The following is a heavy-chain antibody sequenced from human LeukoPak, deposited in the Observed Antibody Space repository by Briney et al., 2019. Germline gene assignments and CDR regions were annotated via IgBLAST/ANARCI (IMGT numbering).Heavy chain of an antibody. CDR2: IIPIFGTA. CDR1: GGTFSSYA. J-gene: IGHJ5*02. Sequence: ASVKVSCKASGGTFSSYAISWVRQAPGQGLEWMGGIIPIFGTANYAQKFQGRVTITADESTSTAYMELSSLRSEDTAVYYCARGDYSNYPDWFDPWGQGTLVTVS. V-gene: IGHV1-69*01. D-gene: IGHD4-11*01. CDR3: ARGDYSNYPDWFDP.